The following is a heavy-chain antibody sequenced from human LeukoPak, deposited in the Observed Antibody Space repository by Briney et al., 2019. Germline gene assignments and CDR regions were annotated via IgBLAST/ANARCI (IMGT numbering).Heavy chain of an antibody. V-gene: IGHV4-30-2*01. J-gene: IGHJ4*02. CDR3: AKDGYSSIPGFHFEY. D-gene: IGHD6-13*01. CDR2: IYHSGST. CDR1: GGSISSGGYY. Sequence: SETLSLTCTVSGGSISSGGYYWSWIRQPPGKGLEWIGYIYHSGSTYYNPSLKSRVTISVDRSKNQFSLKLSSVTAADTAVYYCAKDGYSSIPGFHFEYWGQGTPVTVSS.